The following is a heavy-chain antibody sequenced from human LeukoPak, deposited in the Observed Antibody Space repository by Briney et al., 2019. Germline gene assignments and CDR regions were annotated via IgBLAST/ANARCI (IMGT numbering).Heavy chain of an antibody. D-gene: IGHD4-17*01. V-gene: IGHV3-23*01. J-gene: IGHJ4*02. CDR2: ISISGDDT. CDR1: GFSFSSHA. Sequence: GGSLRLSCATSGFSFSSHAMTWVRQAPGKGLEWLSAISISGDDTYYADSVKGRFTISRDNSKNTLYLQMNSLSADDTAMYYCANEIRPNDYWGEGTLVTVSS. CDR3: ANEIRPNDY.